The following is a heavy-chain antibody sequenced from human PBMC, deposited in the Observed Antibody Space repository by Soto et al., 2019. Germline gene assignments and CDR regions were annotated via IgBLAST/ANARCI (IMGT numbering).Heavy chain of an antibody. D-gene: IGHD2-15*01. Sequence: QVQLVQFGAEVKKPGSSVKVSCKASGGTFSSYAISWVRQAPGQGLEWMGGIIPIFGTTNYAQKFQGRVTITADESTSTAYMELNSLRSEDTAVYYCARVVTVVKSFHYWYFDLWGRGTLVTVSS. V-gene: IGHV1-69*12. CDR2: IIPIFGTT. CDR1: GGTFSSYA. J-gene: IGHJ2*01. CDR3: ARVVTVVKSFHYWYFDL.